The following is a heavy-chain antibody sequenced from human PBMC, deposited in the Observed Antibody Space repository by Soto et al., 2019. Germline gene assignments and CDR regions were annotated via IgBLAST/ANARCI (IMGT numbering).Heavy chain of an antibody. V-gene: IGHV3-30-3*01. J-gene: IGHJ4*02. CDR3: ARTVAVAGYFDC. D-gene: IGHD6-19*01. Sequence: GGSLRLSCAASGFTFSYYTMHWVRQAPGKGLEWVAVISFDGSNKYFADSVKGRFTISRDNSKNTLYLQMNSLRAEDTAVYYCARTVAVAGYFDCWGQGTLVTVSS. CDR2: ISFDGSNK. CDR1: GFTFSYYT.